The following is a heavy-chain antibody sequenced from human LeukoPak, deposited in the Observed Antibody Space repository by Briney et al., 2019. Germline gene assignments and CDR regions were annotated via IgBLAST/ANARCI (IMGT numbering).Heavy chain of an antibody. V-gene: IGHV3-21*01. CDR1: GFTFSDYD. Sequence: AGGSLRLSCAASGFTFSDYDMNWVRQAPGKGLEWVSFISRSSDYIFYADSVEGRFTISRDNAQDSLYLQMNSLRPEDTALYYCAFLLGNFYNPDFWGQGTLVTVSS. CDR2: ISRSSDYI. D-gene: IGHD3-10*01. CDR3: AFLLGNFYNPDF. J-gene: IGHJ4*02.